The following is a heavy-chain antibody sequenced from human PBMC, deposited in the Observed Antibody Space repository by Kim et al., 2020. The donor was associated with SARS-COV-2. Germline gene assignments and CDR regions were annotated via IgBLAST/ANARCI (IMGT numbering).Heavy chain of an antibody. CDR3: AKDSAYTPPTYYYGSGSIDY. D-gene: IGHD3-10*01. CDR1: GFTFSSYA. Sequence: GGSLRLSCAASGFTFSSYAMHWVRQAPGKGLEWVAVIWYDGSNKYYADSVKGRFTISRDNSKDTLYLQMNSLRAEDTAVYYCAKDSAYTPPTYYYGSGSIDYWGQGTLVTVSS. J-gene: IGHJ4*02. V-gene: IGHV3-33*06. CDR2: IWYDGSNK.